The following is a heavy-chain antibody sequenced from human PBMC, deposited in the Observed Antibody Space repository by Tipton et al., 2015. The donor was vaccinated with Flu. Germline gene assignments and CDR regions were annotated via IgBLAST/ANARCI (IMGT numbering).Heavy chain of an antibody. D-gene: IGHD5-24*01. J-gene: IGHJ4*02. Sequence: QLVQSGAEVKKPGESVKISCEGSGYTFSSYWIAWVRQMPGKGLEWMGIIYPGDSKTKFSPSFQGQVTISADKSISTTYLQWSSLKASDTAMYYCARERNGYFEYWGQGTLVTVSS. CDR1: GYTFSSYW. CDR2: IYPGDSKT. CDR3: ARERNGYFEY. V-gene: IGHV5-51*03.